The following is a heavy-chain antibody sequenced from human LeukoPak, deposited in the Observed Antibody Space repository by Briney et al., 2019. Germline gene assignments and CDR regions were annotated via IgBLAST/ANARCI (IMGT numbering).Heavy chain of an antibody. V-gene: IGHV1-8*01. J-gene: IGHJ4*02. D-gene: IGHD6-13*01. CDR3: ARGRIAAAGTFDY. CDR2: MNPNSGNT. CDR1: GYTFTSYD. Sequence: ASVTVSCKASGYTFTSYDINWVRQATGQGLEWMGWMNPNSGNTGYAQKFQGRVTMTRNTSISTAYMELSSLRSEDTAVYYCARGRIAAAGTFDYWGQGTLVTVSS.